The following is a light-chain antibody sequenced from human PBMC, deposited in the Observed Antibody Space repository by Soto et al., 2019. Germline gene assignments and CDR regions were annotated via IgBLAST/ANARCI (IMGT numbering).Light chain of an antibody. CDR2: GNS. Sequence: QSVLTQPPSVSGAPGQRVTISCTGSSSNIGAGYDVHWYQQLPGTAPKLLIYGNSNRPSGVPDRFSGSKSGNSASLAISGLQAEDEADYYCNSYTTSNTRQIVFGTGTKVTVL. CDR3: NSYTTSNTRQIV. J-gene: IGLJ1*01. CDR1: SSNIGAGYD. V-gene: IGLV1-40*01.